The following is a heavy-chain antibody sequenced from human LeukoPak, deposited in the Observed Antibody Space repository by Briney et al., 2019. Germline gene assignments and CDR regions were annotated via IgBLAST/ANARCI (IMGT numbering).Heavy chain of an antibody. D-gene: IGHD6-19*01. CDR2: ISSSSSYI. V-gene: IGHV3-21*01. J-gene: IGHJ4*02. Sequence: GGSLRLSCAASGFTFSSYSMHWVRQAPGKGLEWVSSISSSSSYIYYADSVKGRFTISRDNAKNSLYLQMNSLRAEDTAVYYCARDIGVGYYFDYWGQGTLVTVSS. CDR3: ARDIGVGYYFDY. CDR1: GFTFSSYS.